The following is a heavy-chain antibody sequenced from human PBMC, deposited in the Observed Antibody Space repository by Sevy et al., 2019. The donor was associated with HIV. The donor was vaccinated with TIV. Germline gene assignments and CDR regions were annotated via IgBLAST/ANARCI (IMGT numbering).Heavy chain of an antibody. CDR3: AKGDSTFYGMDV. CDR1: GFTFSTYT. D-gene: IGHD6-13*01. J-gene: IGHJ6*02. V-gene: IGHV3-23*01. CDR2: ISGSGGST. Sequence: GGSLRLSCAASGFTFSTYTMNWVRQAPGKGLEWVSAISGSGGSTYYADSVKGRLTISRDKSKNTRYLQMNNLRAEDTAVYYCAKGDSTFYGMDVWGQGTTVTVSS.